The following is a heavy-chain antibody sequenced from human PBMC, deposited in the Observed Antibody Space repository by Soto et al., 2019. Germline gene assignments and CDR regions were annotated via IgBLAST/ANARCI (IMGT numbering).Heavy chain of an antibody. CDR2: IFYSGTT. J-gene: IGHJ4*02. D-gene: IGHD3-10*01. V-gene: IGHV4-59*08. CDR3: ASYGAGTFFEN. Sequence: QVQLQESGPGLVKPSETLSLTCTVSGGSIRSHYWNWIRQSPGKGLEWIGFIFYSGTTNYNPSLKSRVTMSVDTSKNQFSLNLRSVTAADMAVYYCASYGAGTFFENWGQGTLVTVSS. CDR1: GGSIRSHY.